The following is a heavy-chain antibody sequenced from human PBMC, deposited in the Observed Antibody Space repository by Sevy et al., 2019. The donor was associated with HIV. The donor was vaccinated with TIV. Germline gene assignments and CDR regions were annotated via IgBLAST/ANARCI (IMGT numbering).Heavy chain of an antibody. CDR1: GYTFSDYW. J-gene: IGHJ4*02. CDR2: INPVDNDK. CDR3: ARGGSGANY. V-gene: IGHV1-2*02. Sequence: ASVKVSCKDSGYTFSDYWIYWIRQAPGQGFEWMGWINPVDNDKRCAQQFQGRVTMTTDTSINTAYMEVYRLTSDDTAVYYCARGGSGANYWGQGTLVTVSS. D-gene: IGHD3-10*01.